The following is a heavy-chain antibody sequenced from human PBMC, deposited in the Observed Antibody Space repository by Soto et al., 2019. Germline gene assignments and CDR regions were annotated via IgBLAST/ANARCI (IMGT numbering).Heavy chain of an antibody. V-gene: IGHV1-69*06. D-gene: IGHD5-12*01. Sequence: GASVKVSCKASGGTFSSYAISWVRQAPGQGLEWMGGIIPIFGTANYAQKFQGRVTITADKSTSTAYMELSSLRSEDTAVYYCARGVYSGYDYRYYYYGMDVWGQGTTVTAP. CDR2: IIPIFGTA. J-gene: IGHJ6*02. CDR3: ARGVYSGYDYRYYYYGMDV. CDR1: GGTFSSYA.